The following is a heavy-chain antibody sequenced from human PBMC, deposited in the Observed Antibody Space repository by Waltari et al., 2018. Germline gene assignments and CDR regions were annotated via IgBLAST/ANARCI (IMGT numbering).Heavy chain of an antibody. D-gene: IGHD2-15*01. Sequence: QLQLQESGPGLVKPSGTLSLTCGVSGDSVTNNYWWSWVRQTPGKGLEWIGQVHGSGKANYNPAFASRTTVSLDTSSNQVSLRVTSATAADTAIYYCARDRGRGLYLDSWGPGTLVTVSP. CDR1: GDSVTNNYW. CDR2: VHGSGKA. J-gene: IGHJ4*02. V-gene: IGHV4-4*02. CDR3: ARDRGRGLYLDS.